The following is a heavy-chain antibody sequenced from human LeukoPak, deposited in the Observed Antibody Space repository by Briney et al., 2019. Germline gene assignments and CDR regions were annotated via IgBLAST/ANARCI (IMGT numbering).Heavy chain of an antibody. CDR2: IYWDDDS. Sequence: SGPTLVNPTQTLTLTCSLSGVSLSTSGVGVGWIRQPPRKALEWRAFIYWDDDSRSSPSLKSRLTIAKDTSKNQVVLTLTNMDSVDTATYYCAHSQVFSYGSFHDAYDIWGLGMLVTVSS. CDR1: GVSLSTSGVG. D-gene: IGHD5-18*01. J-gene: IGHJ3*02. V-gene: IGHV2-5*02. CDR3: AHSQVFSYGSFHDAYDI.